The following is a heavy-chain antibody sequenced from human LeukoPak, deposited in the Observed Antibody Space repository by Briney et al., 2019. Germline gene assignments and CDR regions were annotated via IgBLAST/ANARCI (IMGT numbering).Heavy chain of an antibody. V-gene: IGHV4-61*02. J-gene: IGHJ1*01. CDR1: GGSISSGSYF. Sequence: SETLSLTSTLSGGSISSGSYFWSWIRQPAGKGLEWIGRIYTSGSTNYNPSLKSRVTISVDTSKNQFSLKLSSLTAADTAVYYCARDNARGGSFSDYLRFFQHWGQGTLVTVSS. D-gene: IGHD5-12*01. CDR2: IYTSGST. CDR3: ARDNARGGSFSDYLRFFQH.